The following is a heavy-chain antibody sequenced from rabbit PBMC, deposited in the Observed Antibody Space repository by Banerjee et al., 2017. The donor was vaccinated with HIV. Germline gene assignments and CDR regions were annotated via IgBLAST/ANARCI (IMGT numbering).Heavy chain of an antibody. J-gene: IGHJ4*01. V-gene: IGHV1S45*01. CDR3: ARGNLAGYAGYGYPYYFNL. D-gene: IGHD6-1*01. Sequence: QEQLEESGGDLVKPGASLTLTCTASGFDLSSYYYVCWVRQAPGKGLEWIACIYAGGSGSTYYASWAKGRFTISKISSTTVTLQMTSLTAADTATYFCARGNLAGYAGYGYPYYFNLWGPGTLVTVS. CDR1: GFDLSSYYY. CDR2: IYAGGSGST.